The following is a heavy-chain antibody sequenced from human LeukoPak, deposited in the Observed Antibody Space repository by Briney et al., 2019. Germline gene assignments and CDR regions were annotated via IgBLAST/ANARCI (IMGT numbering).Heavy chain of an antibody. D-gene: IGHD4-17*01. CDR2: IWYDGSNK. CDR3: ARDPCHGDSTQRHYYYGMDV. Sequence: GRSLRLSCAASGFTFSSYGMHWVRQAPGKGLEWVAVIWYDGSNKYYADSVKGRFTISRDNSKNTLYLQMNSLRAEDTAVYYCARDPCHGDSTQRHYYYGMDVWGQGTTVTVSS. J-gene: IGHJ6*02. CDR1: GFTFSSYG. V-gene: IGHV3-33*01.